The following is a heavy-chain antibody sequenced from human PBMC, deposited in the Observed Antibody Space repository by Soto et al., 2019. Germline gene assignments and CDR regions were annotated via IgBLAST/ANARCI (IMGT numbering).Heavy chain of an antibody. V-gene: IGHV3-30*03. CDR2: LSYDGVNT. CDR1: GFTFKTYG. Sequence: QVQLMESGGGVVQPGRSLRLSCAASGFTFKTYGMHWVRQVPGKGLQWGAALSYDGVNTFYVASVKGRFTVSRDNSRKTVSLEMSSLRADDSAVYYCARDRGHVEWLPRQIDYWGQGTTVTVPS. D-gene: IGHD3-3*01. CDR3: ARDRGHVEWLPRQIDY. J-gene: IGHJ4*02.